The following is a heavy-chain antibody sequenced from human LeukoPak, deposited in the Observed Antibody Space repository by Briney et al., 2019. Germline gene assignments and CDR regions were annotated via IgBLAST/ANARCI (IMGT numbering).Heavy chain of an antibody. CDR2: IYYSGST. CDR1: GGSISSGGYY. CDR3: ARDTPNSSGYYAWFDP. Sequence: SETLSLNCTVSGGSISSGGYYWSWSRQHPGKGLEWIGYIYYSGSTYYNPSLKSRVTISVDTSKNQFSLKLSSVTAADTAVYYCARDTPNSSGYYAWFDPWGQGTLVTVSS. D-gene: IGHD3-22*01. J-gene: IGHJ5*02. V-gene: IGHV4-31*03.